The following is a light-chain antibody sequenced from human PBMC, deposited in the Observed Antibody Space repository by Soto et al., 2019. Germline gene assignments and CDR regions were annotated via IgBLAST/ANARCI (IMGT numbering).Light chain of an antibody. CDR1: QSIGNY. V-gene: IGKV1-39*01. CDR2: GTS. CDR3: QQRSNWPPIT. Sequence: DIQMTQSPSSLPASVGDRISITCRASQSIGNYLSWYQQKPGKAPKLLIYGTSNLQSGVPSRFSGSGSETGFTLTISCLQREDFAVYYCQQRSNWPPITFGQGTRLEN. J-gene: IGKJ5*01.